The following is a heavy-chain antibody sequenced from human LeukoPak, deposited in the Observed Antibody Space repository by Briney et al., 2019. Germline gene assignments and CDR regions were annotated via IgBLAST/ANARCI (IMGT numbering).Heavy chain of an antibody. D-gene: IGHD6-19*01. CDR1: GGSISSYY. V-gene: IGHV4-4*07. CDR2: IYTSGST. CDR3: ARVLGTVAGIRYWYFDL. Sequence: PSETLSLTCTVSGGSISSYYWSWIRQPAGKGLEWIGRIYTSGSTNYNPSLKSRVTMSVDTSKNRFSLKLSSVTAADTAVYYCARVLGTVAGIRYWYFDLWGRGTLVTVSS. J-gene: IGHJ2*01.